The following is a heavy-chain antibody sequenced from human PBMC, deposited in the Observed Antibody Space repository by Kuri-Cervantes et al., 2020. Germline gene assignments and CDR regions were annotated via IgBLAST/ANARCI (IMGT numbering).Heavy chain of an antibody. V-gene: IGHV3-23*01. CDR2: ISSSSIYM. D-gene: IGHD3-22*01. J-gene: IGHJ4*02. CDR3: AKDDSSGFIIRTGGGY. Sequence: GGSLRLSCAASGFTFSSYAMSWVRQAPGKGLQWVSSISSSSIYMYYADSLKGRFTISRDNSKNTLYLQMNSLRAEDTAVYYCAKDDSSGFIIRTGGGYWGQGTLVTVSS. CDR1: GFTFSSYA.